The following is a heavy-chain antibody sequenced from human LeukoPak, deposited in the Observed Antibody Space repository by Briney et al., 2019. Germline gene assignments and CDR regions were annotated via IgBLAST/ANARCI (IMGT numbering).Heavy chain of an antibody. CDR3: ARGPLLLCQNYYYYYMDV. Sequence: VASVKVSGKASGYTFTSYDINWVRQATGQGLEWMGWMNPNSGNTGYAQKFQGRVTMTRNTSISTAYMELSSLRSEDTAVYYCARGPLLLCQNYYYYYMDVWGKGTTVTVSS. J-gene: IGHJ6*03. V-gene: IGHV1-8*01. CDR1: GYTFTSYD. CDR2: MNPNSGNT. D-gene: IGHD2-2*01.